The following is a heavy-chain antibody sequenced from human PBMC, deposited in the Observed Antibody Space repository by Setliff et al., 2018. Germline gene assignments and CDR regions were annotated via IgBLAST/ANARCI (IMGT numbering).Heavy chain of an antibody. J-gene: IGHJ6*03. CDR2: TIPMFGST. CDR1: GDTFSSYG. D-gene: IGHD5-18*01. CDR3: VREGVDTRSSTDYRYYMDV. Sequence: SVKVSCKASGDTFSSYGITWVRQAPGQGLEWMGGTIPMFGSTSYAQKFQVRVTIITDESTTTAYMELSSLGSEDTAVYYCVREGVDTRSSTDYRYYMDVWGKGTTVTVSS. V-gene: IGHV1-69*05.